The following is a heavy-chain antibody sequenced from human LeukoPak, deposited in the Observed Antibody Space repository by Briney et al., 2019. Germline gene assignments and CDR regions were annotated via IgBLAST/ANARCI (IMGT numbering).Heavy chain of an antibody. Sequence: SQTLSLTCTVSGGSISSGGYYWSWIRQHPGKGLEWIGYISYSGSTYYNPSLKSRVTISVDTSKNQFSLKLSSVTAADTAVYYCARHSRVTSWVMDVWGQGTTVTVSS. D-gene: IGHD4-11*01. J-gene: IGHJ6*02. CDR3: ARHSRVTSWVMDV. V-gene: IGHV4-31*03. CDR2: ISYSGST. CDR1: GGSISSGGYY.